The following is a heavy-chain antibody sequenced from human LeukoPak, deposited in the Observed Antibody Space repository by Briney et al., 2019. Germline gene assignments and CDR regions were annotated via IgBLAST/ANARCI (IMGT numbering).Heavy chain of an antibody. V-gene: IGHV1-18*01. J-gene: IGHJ4*02. CDR2: ISGDNANT. CDR3: ARDGYFDY. Sequence: ASVKVSCKASGYTFSTYNIAWVRQDPGQGLEWMGWISGDNANTNYAQKFQGRVTMTTDTTTTTAYMELRSLRSDDTAVYYCARDGYFDYWGQGTLVTVSS. CDR1: GYTFSTYN.